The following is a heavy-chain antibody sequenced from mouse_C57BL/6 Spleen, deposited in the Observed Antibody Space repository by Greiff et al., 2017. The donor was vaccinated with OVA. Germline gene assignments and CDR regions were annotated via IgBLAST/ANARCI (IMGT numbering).Heavy chain of an antibody. CDR3: ASSYYYAMDG. CDR2: ICTGGGT. V-gene: IGHV2-9-1*01. D-gene: IGHD2-12*01. CDR1: GFSLTSYA. Sequence: VKLMESGPGLVAPSQSLSITCTVSGFSLTSYAIRWVRQPPGKGLEWLGLICTGGGTNYNSALKSRLSISKNNSKSQVCLKMNSLQTDDTARYYCASSYYYAMDGWGQGTSVTVSS. J-gene: IGHJ4*01.